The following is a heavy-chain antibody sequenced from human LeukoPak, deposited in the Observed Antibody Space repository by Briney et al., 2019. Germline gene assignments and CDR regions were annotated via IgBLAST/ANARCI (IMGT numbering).Heavy chain of an antibody. CDR3: AREYERNFDY. Sequence: PSETLSLTCTVSGGSISSSSYYWGWIRQPPGKGLEWIGSIYYSGSTYYNPSFKSRVTISVDTSKDQFSLKLSSVTAADTAVYYCAREYERNFDYWGQGTLVTVSS. D-gene: IGHD3-3*01. CDR1: GGSISSSSYY. CDR2: IYYSGST. V-gene: IGHV4-39*07. J-gene: IGHJ4*02.